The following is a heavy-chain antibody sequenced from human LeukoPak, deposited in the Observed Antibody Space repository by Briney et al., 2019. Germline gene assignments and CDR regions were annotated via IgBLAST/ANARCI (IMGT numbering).Heavy chain of an antibody. CDR1: GASISSSNYY. CDR3: ARHLRPSVWFGELLHWFDP. Sequence: SETLSLTCAVSGASISSSNYYWGWVRQSPGKGLEWIGNIYSSGNTYYNASLKSRVTISVDTSKNQFSLKLTSVTAADTAVYYCARHLRPSVWFGELLHWFDPWGQGTLVTVSS. J-gene: IGHJ5*02. D-gene: IGHD3-10*01. CDR2: IYSSGNT. V-gene: IGHV4-39*01.